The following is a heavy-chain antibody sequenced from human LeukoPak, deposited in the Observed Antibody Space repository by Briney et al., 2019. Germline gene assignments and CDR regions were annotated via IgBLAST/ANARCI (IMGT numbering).Heavy chain of an antibody. J-gene: IGHJ6*03. D-gene: IGHD5-18*01. Sequence: SVKVSCKASAGTFSNYGVSWVRQAPGQGLEWVGGIIPTLETPNFAQKFKGRVTVTRDESSTTVYMDLSSLTSKDTAFYYCAREVWSRGYSYGYGPDYPYYHMDVWGKGTTVTVSS. CDR2: IIPTLETP. CDR1: AGTFSNYG. V-gene: IGHV1-69*05. CDR3: AREVWSRGYSYGYGPDYPYYHMDV.